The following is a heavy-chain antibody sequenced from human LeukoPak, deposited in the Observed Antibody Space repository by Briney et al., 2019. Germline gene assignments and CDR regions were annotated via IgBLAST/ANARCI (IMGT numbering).Heavy chain of an antibody. J-gene: IGHJ5*02. CDR2: INHSGST. D-gene: IGHD3-10*01. V-gene: IGHV4-34*01. CDR3: ARAPHYYGSRFDP. Sequence: SETLSLTCTVYGGSFSGYYWSWIRQPPGKGLEWIGEINHSGSTNYNPSLNSRVTISVDTSKNQFSLKLSSVTAADTAVYYCARAPHYYGSRFDPWGQGTLVTVSS. CDR1: GGSFSGYY.